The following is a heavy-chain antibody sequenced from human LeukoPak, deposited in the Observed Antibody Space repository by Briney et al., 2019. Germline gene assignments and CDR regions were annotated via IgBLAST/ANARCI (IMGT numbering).Heavy chain of an antibody. CDR2: ISNDGSNK. D-gene: IGHD5-18*01. V-gene: IGHV3-30*03. CDR1: GFTLSSYG. CDR3: ARDLSGVTGYTYGRGIDY. J-gene: IGHJ4*02. Sequence: GGSLRLSCAASGFTLSSYGMHWVRQALGKGLEWVAVISNDGSNKYYEDSVRGRFTISRDNAKTSLYLQMNSLRAEDTAVYYCARDLSGVTGYTYGRGIDYWGQGTLVTVSS.